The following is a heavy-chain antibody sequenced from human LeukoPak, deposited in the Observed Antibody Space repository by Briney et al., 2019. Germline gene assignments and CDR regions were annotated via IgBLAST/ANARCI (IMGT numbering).Heavy chain of an antibody. V-gene: IGHV1-8*01. D-gene: IGHD3-16*02. CDR2: MNPNSGNT. J-gene: IGHJ4*02. CDR3: AVLRSGELSNRRAVRQVDY. CDR1: GYTFTSYD. Sequence: ASVKVSCKASGYTFTSYDINWVRQATGQGLEWMGWMNPNSGNTGYAQKFQGRVTMTRNTSISTAYMELSSLRSEDTAVYYCAVLRSGELSNRRAVRQVDYWGQGTLVTVSS.